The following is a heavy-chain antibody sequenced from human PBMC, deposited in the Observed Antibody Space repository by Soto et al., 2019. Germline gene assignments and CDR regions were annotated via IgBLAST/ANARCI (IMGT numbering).Heavy chain of an antibody. V-gene: IGHV1-18*01. Sequence: GASVKVSCKTPGYTFTDHGIDWVRQAPGQGLEWVGWVSSYNGNTNYAYNLKDRVIMTTDASTSTAYMELRGLRSDDTTVYYCAREVEGSYSPADFWGQGTPVTVSS. D-gene: IGHD3-10*01. CDR1: GYTFTDHG. CDR2: VSSYNGNT. J-gene: IGHJ4*02. CDR3: AREVEGSYSPADF.